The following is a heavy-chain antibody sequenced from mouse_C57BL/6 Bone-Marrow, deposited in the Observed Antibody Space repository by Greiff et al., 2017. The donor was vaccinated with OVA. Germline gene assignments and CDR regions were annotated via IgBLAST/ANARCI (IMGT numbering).Heavy chain of an antibody. CDR3: ARLGGYPYWYFDV. D-gene: IGHD2-2*01. J-gene: IGHJ1*03. V-gene: IGHV5-12*01. Sequence: EVQLQESGGGLVQPGGSLKLSCAASGFTFSDYYMYWVRQTPEKRLEWVAYISNGGGSTYYPDTVKGRFTISRDNAKNTLYLQMSRLKSEDTAMYYCARLGGYPYWYFDVWGTGTTVTVSS. CDR2: ISNGGGST. CDR1: GFTFSDYY.